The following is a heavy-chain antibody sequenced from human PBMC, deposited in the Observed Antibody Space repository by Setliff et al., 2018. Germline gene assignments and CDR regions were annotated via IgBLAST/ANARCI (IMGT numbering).Heavy chain of an antibody. J-gene: IGHJ4*02. V-gene: IGHV3-7*03. CDR3: ARDRAYSSFDY. CDR1: GFTFGSSW. D-gene: IGHD2-21*01. Sequence: GGSLRLSCAASGFTFGSSWITWVRQAPGKGLERVAIINPDGSEKYYLDSVKGRFTISRDNAKNSLYLQMSSLRAEDTAVYYCARDRAYSSFDYWGQGTQVTVSS. CDR2: INPDGSEK.